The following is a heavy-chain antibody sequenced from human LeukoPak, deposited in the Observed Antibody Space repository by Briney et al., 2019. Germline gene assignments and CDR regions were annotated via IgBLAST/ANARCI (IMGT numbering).Heavy chain of an antibody. V-gene: IGHV3-7*01. D-gene: IGHD3-22*01. CDR2: IKQDGSEK. Sequence: GGSLRLSCAASGFTFSNYWMHWVRQAPGKGLEWVANIKQDGSEKYHVDSVKGRFAISRDNAKNLLYLQMNSLRAEDTALYYCAREVSEGFDFWGQGTLVTVSS. J-gene: IGHJ4*02. CDR1: GFTFSNYW. CDR3: AREVSEGFDF.